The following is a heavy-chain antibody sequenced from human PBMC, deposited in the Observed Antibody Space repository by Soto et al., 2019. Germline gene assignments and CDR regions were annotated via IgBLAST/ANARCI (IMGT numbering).Heavy chain of an antibody. V-gene: IGHV4-61*01. CDR3: ARSQRGRTAFTFDY. Sequence: PSETPSLTCAVSGDSVSNENYYWSWIRQPPGKGLEWIGYIYYSGTTNYNSYLKSRLTLSVDMSKNQFSLKLTSVTAADTAVYFCARSQRGRTAFTFDYWGQGALVTVSS. J-gene: IGHJ4*02. CDR2: IYYSGTT. CDR1: GDSVSNENYY. D-gene: IGHD3-16*01.